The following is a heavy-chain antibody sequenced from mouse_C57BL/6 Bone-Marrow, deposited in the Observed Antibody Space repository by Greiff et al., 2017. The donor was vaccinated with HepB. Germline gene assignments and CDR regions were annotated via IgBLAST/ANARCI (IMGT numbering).Heavy chain of an antibody. V-gene: IGHV5-12*01. J-gene: IGHJ4*01. CDR3: ARLLYDYDAMDY. D-gene: IGHD2-3*01. CDR1: GFTFSDYY. Sequence: EVQLVESGGGLVQPGGSLKLSCAASGFTFSDYYMYWVRQTPEERLEWVAYISNGGGSTYYPDTLKGRFTISRDNAKNTLYLQMSRLKSEDTAMYYCARLLYDYDAMDYWGQGTSVTVSS. CDR2: ISNGGGST.